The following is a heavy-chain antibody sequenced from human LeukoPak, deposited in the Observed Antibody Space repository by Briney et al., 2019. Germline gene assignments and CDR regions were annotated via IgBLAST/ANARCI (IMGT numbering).Heavy chain of an antibody. CDR2: ISWNSGSI. D-gene: IGHD3-9*01. J-gene: IGHJ4*02. Sequence: SLRLSCAASGFTFDDYAMHWVRQAPGKGLEWVSGISWNSGSIGYADSVKGRFTISRDNAKNSLYLQMNSLRAEDTAVYYCAADILTGYYYWGQGTLVTVSS. CDR3: AADILTGYYY. V-gene: IGHV3-9*01. CDR1: GFTFDDYA.